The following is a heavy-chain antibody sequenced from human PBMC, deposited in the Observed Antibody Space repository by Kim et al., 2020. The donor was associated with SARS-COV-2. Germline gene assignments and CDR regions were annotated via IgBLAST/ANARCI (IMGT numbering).Heavy chain of an antibody. J-gene: IGHJ6*02. V-gene: IGHV3-30*18. CDR1: GFSFNNFG. Sequence: GGSLRLSCAASGFSFNNFGMHWVRQAPGKGLEWVALISYEGGKRYSAYSLTGRFTISSDSSKTTLYLQMNILRAETTAVYYCAKDRSFVMITFGGESGGLHVWGQGTTVTVSS. D-gene: IGHD3-16*01. CDR3: AKDRSFVMITFGGESGGLHV. CDR2: ISYEGGKR.